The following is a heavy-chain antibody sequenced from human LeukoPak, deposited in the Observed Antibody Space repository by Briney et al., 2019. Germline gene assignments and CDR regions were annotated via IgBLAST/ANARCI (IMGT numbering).Heavy chain of an antibody. V-gene: IGHV3-43*02. CDR3: AKRPGSPHNFDY. CDR2: ISKDGGNK. J-gene: IGHJ4*02. D-gene: IGHD1-1*01. Sequence: GGSLRLSCAASGFTFDEHDMHWVRQVPGKGLEWVCLISKDGGNKHYADSVKGRFSISRDNNRNSLSLQMNSLRSEDTALYFCAKRPGSPHNFDYWGQGALVTVSS. CDR1: GFTFDEHD.